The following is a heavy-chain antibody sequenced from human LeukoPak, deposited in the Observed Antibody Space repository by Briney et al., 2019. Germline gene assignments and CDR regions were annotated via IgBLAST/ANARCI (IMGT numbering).Heavy chain of an antibody. D-gene: IGHD6-13*01. Sequence: GGSLRLSCAASGFTFSSYSMNWVRQAPGKGLEWVSSISSSSSYIYYADSVKGRFTISRDNAKNSLYLQMNSLRAEDTAVYYCARWSGSSSWEENWFDPWGQGTLVTVSS. CDR2: ISSSSSYI. J-gene: IGHJ5*02. V-gene: IGHV3-21*01. CDR1: GFTFSSYS. CDR3: ARWSGSSSWEENWFDP.